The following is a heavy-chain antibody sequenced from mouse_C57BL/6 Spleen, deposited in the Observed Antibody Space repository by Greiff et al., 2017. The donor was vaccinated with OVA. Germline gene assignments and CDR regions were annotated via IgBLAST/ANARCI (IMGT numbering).Heavy chain of an antibody. J-gene: IGHJ4*01. D-gene: IGHD2-4*01. V-gene: IGHV1-55*01. CDR1: GYTFTSYW. CDR2: IYPGSGST. CDR3: ARVYYDYFYYAMDY. Sequence: QVQLQQPGAELVKPGASVKMSCKASGYTFTSYWITWVQQRPGQGLEWLGDIYPGSGSTQYNETLKSKATLTVDTSSSTAYMQLSSLTSEDSAVYYCARVYYDYFYYAMDYWGQGTSVTVSS.